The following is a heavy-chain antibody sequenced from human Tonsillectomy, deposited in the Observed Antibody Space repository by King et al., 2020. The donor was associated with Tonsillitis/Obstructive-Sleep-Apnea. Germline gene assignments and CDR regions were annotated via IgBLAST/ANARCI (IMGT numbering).Heavy chain of an antibody. V-gene: IGHV4-34*01. Sequence: VQLQQWGAGLLKPSETLSLTCAVYGGSFSGYYWSWIRQPPGKGLEWIGEINHSGSTNYNPSLKSRVTISVDTSKNQFSLKLSSVTAADTAVYYCAPRPLLASNWGLEVASDYWGQGTLVTVSS. D-gene: IGHD7-27*01. CDR2: INHSGST. J-gene: IGHJ4*02. CDR3: APRPLLASNWGLEVASDY. CDR1: GGSFSGYY.